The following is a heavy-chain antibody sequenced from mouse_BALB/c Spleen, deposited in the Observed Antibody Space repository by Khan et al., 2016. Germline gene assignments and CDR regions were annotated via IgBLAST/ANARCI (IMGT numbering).Heavy chain of an antibody. Sequence: LVKTGASVKISCKASGYSFTGYYIHWVKQSHGKGLEWIGYISCYNGATNYNQKFRGKATFTVDTSSRTAYMQFNSLTSEDSAVYYCARGDYDVCYAMDYWGQGTSVTVSS. CDR3: ARGDYDVCYAMDY. V-gene: IGHV1S34*01. D-gene: IGHD2-4*01. CDR2: ISCYNGAT. J-gene: IGHJ4*01. CDR1: GYSFTGYY.